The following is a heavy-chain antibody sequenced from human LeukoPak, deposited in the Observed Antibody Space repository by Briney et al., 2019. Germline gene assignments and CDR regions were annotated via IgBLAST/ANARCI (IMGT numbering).Heavy chain of an antibody. CDR3: ARLDSSGPNDY. Sequence: PSETLSLSCTVSGGSISSSSYYWGRIRQPPGKGLEWIGNIYYSGSTYYNPTLKSRVTISVDTSKNQFSLELTSVTAADTAVYYCARLDSSGPNDYWGQGTLVIVSS. CDR2: IYYSGST. V-gene: IGHV4-39*01. D-gene: IGHD6-25*01. J-gene: IGHJ4*02. CDR1: GGSISSSSYY.